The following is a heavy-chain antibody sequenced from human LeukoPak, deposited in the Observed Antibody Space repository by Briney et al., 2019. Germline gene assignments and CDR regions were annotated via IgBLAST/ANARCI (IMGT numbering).Heavy chain of an antibody. J-gene: IGHJ3*02. V-gene: IGHV4-4*09. D-gene: IGHD3-3*01. CDR2: IYTSGST. CDR3: ARHVSYDFWSGYSRDAFDI. Sequence: SETLSLTCTVSGGSISSYYWSWIRQPPGKGLEWIGYIYTSGSTNYNPSLKSRATISVDTSKNQFSLKLSSVTAADTAVYYCARHVSYDFWSGYSRDAFDIWGQGTMVTVSS. CDR1: GGSISSYY.